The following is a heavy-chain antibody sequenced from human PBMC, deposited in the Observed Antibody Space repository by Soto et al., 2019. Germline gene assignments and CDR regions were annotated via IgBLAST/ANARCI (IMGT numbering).Heavy chain of an antibody. CDR3: ARGAGIAAAGGPFDY. CDR2: IYPGDSDT. CDR1: GYSFTTYW. J-gene: IGHJ4*02. V-gene: IGHV5-51*01. Sequence: GESLKISCKGSGYSFTTYWIGWVRQMPGKGLEWMGIIYPGDSDTRYSPSFQGQVTISADKSISTAYLQWSSLKASDTAMYYCARGAGIAAAGGPFDYWGQGTLVTVSS. D-gene: IGHD6-13*01.